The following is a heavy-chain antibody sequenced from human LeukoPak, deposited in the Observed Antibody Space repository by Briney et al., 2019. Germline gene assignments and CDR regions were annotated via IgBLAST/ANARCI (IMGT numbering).Heavy chain of an antibody. J-gene: IGHJ4*02. D-gene: IGHD2-2*01. CDR1: GFTFSSYG. Sequence: GGSLRLSCAASGFTFSSYGMHWVRQAPGKGLEWVAVIWYDGSNKYYADSVKGRFTISRDNSKNTLYLQMNSLRAEDTAVYYCAKDSLWVEYCSSTSCSFFDYWGQGTLVTVSS. CDR2: IWYDGSNK. V-gene: IGHV3-30*02. CDR3: AKDSLWVEYCSSTSCSFFDY.